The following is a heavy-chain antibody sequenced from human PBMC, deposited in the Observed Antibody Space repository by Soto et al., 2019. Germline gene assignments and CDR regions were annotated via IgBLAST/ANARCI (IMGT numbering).Heavy chain of an antibody. J-gene: IGHJ4*02. D-gene: IGHD3-22*01. Sequence: SETMSVTCGVADGSISSNNLWSWVRQPPGKGLEWIGEIYHSGSTNYNPSLESRVTILVDKSKNKFSLNLSSVTAADTAVYYCARRTDYYASSGTFDYWGQGTLVTVSS. CDR1: DGSISSNNL. V-gene: IGHV4-4*02. CDR2: IYHSGST. CDR3: ARRTDYYASSGTFDY.